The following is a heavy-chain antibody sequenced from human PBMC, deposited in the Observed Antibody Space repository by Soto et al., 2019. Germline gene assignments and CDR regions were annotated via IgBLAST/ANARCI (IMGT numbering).Heavy chain of an antibody. CDR2: INPSGGST. CDR3: ARDLKVYIEGGSYQIDY. V-gene: IGHV1-46*01. D-gene: IGHD1-26*01. Sequence: ASVKVSCKASGYTFTSYYMHWVRQAPGQGLEWMGIINPSGGSTSYAQKFQGRVTMTRDTSTSTVYMELSSLRSEDTAVYYCARDLKVYIEGGSYQIDYWGQGTLVTVSS. CDR1: GYTFTSYY. J-gene: IGHJ4*02.